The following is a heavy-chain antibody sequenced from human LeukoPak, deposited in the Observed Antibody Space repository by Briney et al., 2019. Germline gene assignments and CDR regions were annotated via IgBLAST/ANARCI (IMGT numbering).Heavy chain of an antibody. Sequence: PSETLSLTCAVYGGSFSGYYWSWIRQPPGKGLEWIGEINHRGGTNYNPSLKSRVTMSVDTSTNQFSLKLISVTAADTAVYYCARGTEGDGYNLDYWDQGTLVTVSS. D-gene: IGHD5-24*01. CDR3: ARGTEGDGYNLDY. V-gene: IGHV4-34*01. J-gene: IGHJ4*02. CDR2: INHRGGT. CDR1: GGSFSGYY.